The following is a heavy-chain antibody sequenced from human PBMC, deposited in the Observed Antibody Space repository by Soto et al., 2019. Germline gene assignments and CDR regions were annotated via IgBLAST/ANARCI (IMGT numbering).Heavy chain of an antibody. J-gene: IGHJ4*01. CDR2: ISNDGSRT. Sequence: PGGSLRFSCAACGFGFISHWMHWVLQAPWQGLVWVSRISNDGSRTNSADSAKGRFTISRDNAKDTVYLQMDSLRAEDTAGYFCASANDSAAVQFDFRGQGALVTVS. D-gene: IGHD2-21*02. CDR1: GFGFISHW. CDR3: ASANDSAAVQFDF. V-gene: IGHV3-74*01.